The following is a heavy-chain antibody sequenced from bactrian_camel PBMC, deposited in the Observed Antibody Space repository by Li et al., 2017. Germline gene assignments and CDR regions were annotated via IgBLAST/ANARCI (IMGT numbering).Heavy chain of an antibody. CDR2: IYTGGAT. CDR3: AARPVSDYDVPFFAAPCNLGDNDYNY. V-gene: IGHV3S55*01. Sequence: VQLVESGGGSVQAGGSLTLSCVASGFTGGRHCMAWFRQLPGKEREAVAAIYTGGATYYAYSVKGRFTISQDNSKNTVYLDMNSLQPEDTATYYCAARPVSDYDVPFFAAPCNLGDNDYNYWGQGTQVTVS. D-gene: IGHD4*01. CDR1: GFTGGRHC. J-gene: IGHJ4*01.